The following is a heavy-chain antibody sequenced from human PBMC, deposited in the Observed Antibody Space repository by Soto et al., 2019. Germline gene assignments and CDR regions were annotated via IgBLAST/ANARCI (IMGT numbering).Heavy chain of an antibody. CDR1: GYTFSSYT. CDR3: ARGVVPAAVKGYYYYMDV. D-gene: IGHD2-2*01. Sequence: ASVKVSCKASGYTFSSYTITWVRQAPGQGLEWMGRIIPILGIANYAQKFQGRVTITADKSTTTAYMELSSLKSEDTAVYYCARGVVPAAVKGYYYYMDVWGKGTTVTVSS. V-gene: IGHV1-69*02. J-gene: IGHJ6*03. CDR2: IIPILGIA.